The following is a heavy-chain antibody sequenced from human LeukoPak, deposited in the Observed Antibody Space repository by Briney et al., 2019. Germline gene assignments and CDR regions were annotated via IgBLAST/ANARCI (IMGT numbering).Heavy chain of an antibody. Sequence: GASVKVSCKASGYTFTSYDINWVRQATGQGLEWMGWMNPNSGNTGYAQKFQGRVTMTRDTSISTVYMELSGLRSEDTAVYYCASGIVGATYVFDYWGQGTLVTVSS. CDR1: GYTFTSYD. J-gene: IGHJ4*02. CDR2: MNPNSGNT. V-gene: IGHV1-8*01. D-gene: IGHD1-26*01. CDR3: ASGIVGATYVFDY.